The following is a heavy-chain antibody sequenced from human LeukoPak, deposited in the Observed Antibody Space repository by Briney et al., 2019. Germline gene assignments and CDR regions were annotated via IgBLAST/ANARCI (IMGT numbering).Heavy chain of an antibody. J-gene: IGHJ4*01. V-gene: IGHV4-59*02. CDR2: IYYSGST. Sequence: SETRSLACTVSGASVSGKFWSWIRHSPGNGLEWIGLIYYSGSTKFNPSLKSRVAMSVDPSNNQFSLSLNSVTTADTAVYFCVGGGDWLPEYWGRGTQVIVSS. CDR3: VGGGDWLPEY. D-gene: IGHD3/OR15-3a*01. CDR1: GASVSGKF.